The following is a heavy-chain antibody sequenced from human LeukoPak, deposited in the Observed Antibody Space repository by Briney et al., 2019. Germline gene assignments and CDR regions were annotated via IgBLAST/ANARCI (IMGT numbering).Heavy chain of an antibody. Sequence: GGSLRLSSAASGFTFNSYSLNWVRQAPGKGLEWVSTISSNGAYIYYTDSVRGRFTISRDNAKNSLYLQMNSLRAEDTAVYYCARDLDILTGYYSIHYFYGMDVWGQGTTVTVSS. CDR1: GFTFNSYS. CDR3: ARDLDILTGYYSIHYFYGMDV. CDR2: ISSNGAYI. J-gene: IGHJ6*02. D-gene: IGHD3-9*01. V-gene: IGHV3-21*01.